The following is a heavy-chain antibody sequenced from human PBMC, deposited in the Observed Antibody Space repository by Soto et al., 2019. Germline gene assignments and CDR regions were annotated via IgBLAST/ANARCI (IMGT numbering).Heavy chain of an antibody. CDR2: IYYSGST. D-gene: IGHD3-10*01. V-gene: IGHV4-61*01. CDR1: GGSVSSGSYY. J-gene: IGHJ3*02. Sequence: QVQLQESGPGLVKPSETLSLTCTVSGGSVSSGSYYWSWIRQPPGKGLEWIGYIYYSGSTNYNPSLKSRVTLSVDTSKNQFSLKLSSVTAADTAVYYCARDRGRGDAFDIWGQGTMVPVSS. CDR3: ARDRGRGDAFDI.